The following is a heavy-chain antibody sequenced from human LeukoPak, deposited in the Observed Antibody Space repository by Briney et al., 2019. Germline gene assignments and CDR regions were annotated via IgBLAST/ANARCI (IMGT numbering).Heavy chain of an antibody. V-gene: IGHV3-23*01. CDR3: ARGQWQFDL. D-gene: IGHD6-19*01. CDR2: ISGSGGST. Sequence: GGSLRLSCAASGFTFSSYAMSWVRQAPGKGLEWVSAISGSGGSTYYADSVKGRFTISRDNAKNSLYLQMSSLRADDTAVYYCARGQWQFDLWDQGTLVTVSS. CDR1: GFTFSSYA. J-gene: IGHJ5*02.